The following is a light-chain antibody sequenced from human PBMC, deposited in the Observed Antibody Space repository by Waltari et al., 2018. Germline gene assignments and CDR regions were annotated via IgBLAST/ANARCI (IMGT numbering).Light chain of an antibody. J-gene: IGLJ3*02. CDR1: SGSASTSYY. V-gene: IGLV8-61*01. CDR2: STD. Sequence: QTVVTQEPSFSVSPGGTVTLTCGLSSGSASTSYYPSWYQQTPGQAPRTLIYSTDSRSSGVPDRFSGSIVGNKAALTITGAQADDESDYYCVLYMGGGISVFGGGTKLTVL. CDR3: VLYMGGGISV.